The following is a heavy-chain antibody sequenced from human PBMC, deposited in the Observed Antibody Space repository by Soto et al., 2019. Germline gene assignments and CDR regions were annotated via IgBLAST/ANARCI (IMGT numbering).Heavy chain of an antibody. CDR2: ISYDGSDK. D-gene: IGHD4-17*01. V-gene: IGHV3-30*03. CDR1: GFTFSSYG. J-gene: IGHJ6*02. CDR3: AREEGLGLYYYYGMDV. Sequence: QVQLVESGGGVVQPGRSLRLSCAASGFTFSSYGMHWVRQPPGKGLEWVAVISYDGSDKYYADSVKGRFTISRDNSKNPLYLQMKSLTTEDTALYSLAREEGLGLYYYYGMDVWGQGTTVSVSS.